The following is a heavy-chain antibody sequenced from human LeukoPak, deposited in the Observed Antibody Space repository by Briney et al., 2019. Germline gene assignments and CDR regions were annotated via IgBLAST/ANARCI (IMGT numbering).Heavy chain of an antibody. CDR3: AREPDP. CDR1: GGSISGYY. Sequence: SETLSLTCTVSGGSISGYYWGWIRQPAGKGLEWIGRIFSSGDATYNPSLKSRVTMSVDTSKNQFSLRLKSVTAADTAVYYCAREPDPWGQGTQVTVSS. CDR2: IFSSGDA. J-gene: IGHJ5*02. V-gene: IGHV4-4*07.